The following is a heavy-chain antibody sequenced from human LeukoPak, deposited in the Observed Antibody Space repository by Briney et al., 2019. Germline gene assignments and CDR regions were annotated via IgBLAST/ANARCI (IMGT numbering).Heavy chain of an antibody. V-gene: IGHV3-30*18. Sequence: GGSLRLSCAASGFTFSSYGMHWVRQAPGKGLEWVAVISYDGSNKYYADSVKGRFTISRDNSKNTLYLQMNSLRAEDTAVYYCAKDLEDGSSWYSASGYWGQGTQVTVSS. CDR3: AKDLEDGSSWYSASGY. CDR1: GFTFSSYG. J-gene: IGHJ4*02. D-gene: IGHD6-13*01. CDR2: ISYDGSNK.